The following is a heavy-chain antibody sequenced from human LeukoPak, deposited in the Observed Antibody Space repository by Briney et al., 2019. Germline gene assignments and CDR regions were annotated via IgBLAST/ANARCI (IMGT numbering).Heavy chain of an antibody. CDR1: GYSFTSYW. CDR3: ARLFVNDYSNYDPWDDAFDI. CDR2: IYPGDSDT. J-gene: IGHJ3*02. D-gene: IGHD4-4*01. V-gene: IGHV5-51*01. Sequence: RGESLKISCKGSGYSFTSYWIGWVRQMPGKGLEWMGIIYPGDSDTRYSPSFQGQVTISADKSISTAYLQWSSLKASDTAMYYCARLFVNDYSNYDPWDDAFDIWGQGTMVTVSS.